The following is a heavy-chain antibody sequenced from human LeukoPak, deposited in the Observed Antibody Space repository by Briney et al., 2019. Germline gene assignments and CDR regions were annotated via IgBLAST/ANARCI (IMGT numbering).Heavy chain of an antibody. V-gene: IGHV3-23*01. CDR2: ISGSGGST. Sequence: LSGGSLRLSCAASGFTFSSYAMSWVRQAPGKGLEWVSAISGSGGSTYYADSVKGRFTISRDNSKNTLYLQMNSLRAEDTAVYYCAKELLVGATTDSPYAFDIWGQGTMISVSS. CDR3: AKELLVGATTDSPYAFDI. J-gene: IGHJ3*02. CDR1: GFTFSSYA. D-gene: IGHD1-26*01.